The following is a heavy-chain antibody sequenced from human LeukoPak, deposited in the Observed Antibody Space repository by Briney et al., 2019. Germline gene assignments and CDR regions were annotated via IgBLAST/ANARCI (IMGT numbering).Heavy chain of an antibody. CDR1: GAPMSSNY. J-gene: IGHJ4*02. CDR3: ASTRRAAVAGRFDS. V-gene: IGHV4-4*09. CDR2: IYHSGNT. D-gene: IGHD6-19*01. Sequence: PSETLSLTCNVSGAPMSSNYWSWIRQPPGKGLEWIGYIYHSGNTNYSPSLESRVTMSVDESKNQFSLRVHFVSAADTAVYHCASTRRAAVAGRFDSWGQGTLVTVSS.